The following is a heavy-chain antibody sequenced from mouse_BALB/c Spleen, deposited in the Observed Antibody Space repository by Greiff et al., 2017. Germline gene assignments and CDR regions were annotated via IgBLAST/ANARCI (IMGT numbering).Heavy chain of an antibody. J-gene: IGHJ4*01. CDR1: GFNFTDYY. Sequence: EVQLQQSGAELVRPGALVKMSCKASGFNFTDYYMHWVKQRPEQGLEWIGWIDPENGNTIYDPKFKGKASITADTSSNTAYLQLSSLTSEDTAVYYAAKFYYCNYDAMDYWGQGTSVTVSS. CDR2: IDPENGNT. D-gene: IGHD2-1*01. CDR3: AKFYYCNYDAMDY. V-gene: IGHV14-1*02.